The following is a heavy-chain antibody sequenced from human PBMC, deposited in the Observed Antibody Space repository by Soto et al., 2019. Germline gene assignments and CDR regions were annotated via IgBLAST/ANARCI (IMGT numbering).Heavy chain of an antibody. Sequence: QVQLVESGGGVVQPGRSLRLSCAASGFTFSSYAMHWVRQAPGKGLEWVAVISYDGSNKHYADSVKGRFTISRDNSKNTLYLQMNSLRAEDTAVYYCARDLFGVGPSVLRAGVFDYWGQGTLVTVSS. V-gene: IGHV3-30-3*01. CDR3: ARDLFGVGPSVLRAGVFDY. J-gene: IGHJ4*02. CDR1: GFTFSSYA. D-gene: IGHD3-3*01. CDR2: ISYDGSNK.